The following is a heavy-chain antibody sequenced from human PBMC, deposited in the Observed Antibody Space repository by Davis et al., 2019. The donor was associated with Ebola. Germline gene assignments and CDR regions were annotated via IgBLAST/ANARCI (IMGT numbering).Heavy chain of an antibody. CDR2: ITAYNGNT. CDR3: ARGSTMVRGEGWFDP. Sequence: ASVKVSCKASGYTFTSYGISWVRQAPGQGLEWMGWITAYNGNTNYAQKLQGRVTMTTDTSTSTAYMELRSLRSDDTAVYYCARGSTMVRGEGWFDPWGQGTLVTVSS. CDR1: GYTFTSYG. J-gene: IGHJ5*02. V-gene: IGHV1-18*01. D-gene: IGHD3-10*01.